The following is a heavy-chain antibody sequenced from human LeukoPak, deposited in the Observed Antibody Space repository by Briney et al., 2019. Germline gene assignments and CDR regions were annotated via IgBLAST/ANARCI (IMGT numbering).Heavy chain of an antibody. J-gene: IGHJ4*02. V-gene: IGHV1-46*01. CDR1: GYTFTSYY. Sequence: PSASVKVSRKASGYTFTSYYMHWVRQAPGQGLEWMGIINPSGGSTSYAQKFQGRVTMTRDTSTSTVYMELSSLRSEDTAVYYCARARVAMIVVVAFDYWGQGTLVTVSS. CDR3: ARARVAMIVVVAFDY. CDR2: INPSGGST. D-gene: IGHD3-22*01.